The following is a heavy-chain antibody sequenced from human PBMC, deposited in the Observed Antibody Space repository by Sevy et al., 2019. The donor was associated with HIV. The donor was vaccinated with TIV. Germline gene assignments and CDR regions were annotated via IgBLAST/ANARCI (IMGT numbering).Heavy chain of an antibody. CDR1: GFTFSSHS. V-gene: IGHV3-21*01. Sequence: GGSLRLSCAASGFTFSSHSMNWVRQAPGKGLEWVSSISSSSSYIYYADSVKGRFTISRDNAKNSLYLQMNSLRAEDTAVYYCARDRGIAVATDAFDIWGQGTMVTVSS. CDR3: ARDRGIAVATDAFDI. D-gene: IGHD6-19*01. J-gene: IGHJ3*02. CDR2: ISSSSSYI.